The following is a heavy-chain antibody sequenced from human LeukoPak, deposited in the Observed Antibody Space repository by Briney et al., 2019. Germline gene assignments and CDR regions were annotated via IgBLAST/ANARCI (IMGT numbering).Heavy chain of an antibody. V-gene: IGHV1-69*02. CDR2: IIPILGIT. D-gene: IGHD3-9*01. CDR1: GGTFSSYT. CDR3: ARGTSSTPHYDILTGPRGWFDP. Sequence: SVKVSCKASGGTFSSYTISWVRQAPGQGLEWMGRIIPILGITNYAQKFQGRVTITADKSTSTAYMELSSLRSEDTAVYYCARGTSSTPHYDILTGPRGWFDPWGQGTLVTVSS. J-gene: IGHJ5*02.